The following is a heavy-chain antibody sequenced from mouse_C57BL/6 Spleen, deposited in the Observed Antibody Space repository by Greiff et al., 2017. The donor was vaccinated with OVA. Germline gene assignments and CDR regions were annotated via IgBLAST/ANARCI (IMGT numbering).Heavy chain of an antibody. J-gene: IGHJ2*01. CDR2: IDPSDSET. CDR3: ARQDYGNYLDY. D-gene: IGHD2-1*01. V-gene: IGHV1-52*01. CDR1: GYTFTSYW. Sequence: QVQLQQPGAELVRPGSSVKLSCKASGYTFTSYWMHWVKQRPIQGLEWIGNIDPSDSETHYNQKFKDKATLTVDKSSSTAYMQLSSLTSEDSAVYYCARQDYGNYLDYWGQGTTLTVSS.